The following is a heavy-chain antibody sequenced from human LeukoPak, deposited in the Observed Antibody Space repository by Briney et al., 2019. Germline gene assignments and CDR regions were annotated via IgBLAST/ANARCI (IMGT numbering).Heavy chain of an antibody. CDR1: GFTFSTYS. CDR3: VREGTTVALFDY. J-gene: IGHJ4*02. V-gene: IGHV3-7*01. D-gene: IGHD6-19*01. Sequence: GGSLRLSCGASGFTFSTYSMNWVRQAPGKGLEWVANIKQDGSETYYVDPVKGRFTISRDNAKNSLYLQMNSLRVEDTAVYYCVREGTTVALFDYWGQGSLVTVSS. CDR2: IKQDGSET.